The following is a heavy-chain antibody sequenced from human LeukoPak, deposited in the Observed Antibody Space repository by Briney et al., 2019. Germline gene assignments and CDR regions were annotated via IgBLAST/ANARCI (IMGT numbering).Heavy chain of an antibody. CDR3: ARHLSRFDP. J-gene: IGHJ5*02. CDR1: GGSIRRYY. CDR2: THYTEGS. V-gene: IGHV4-59*08. Sequence: SETLSLTCTVSGGSIRRYYWSWIQQAPGKGLEWIGSTHYTEGSTFNPSLRSRVTFSTDTSKNQFSLKLSSVTAADTAVYYCARHLSRFDPWSQGTLVTVSS.